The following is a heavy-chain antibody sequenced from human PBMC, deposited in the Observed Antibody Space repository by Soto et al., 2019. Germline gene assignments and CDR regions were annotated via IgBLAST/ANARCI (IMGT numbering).Heavy chain of an antibody. CDR3: ARDDCSSTSCLQPYYYGMDV. V-gene: IGHV1-2*02. CDR1: GYTFTGYY. J-gene: IGHJ6*02. CDR2: INPNSGGT. D-gene: IGHD2-2*01. Sequence: QVQLVQSGAEVKKPGASVKVSCKASGYTFTGYYMHWVRQAPGQGLEWMGWINPNSGGTNYAQKFQGRVTLTRDTSYSTAYMELSRLRSDDTAVYYCARDDCSSTSCLQPYYYGMDVWGQGTTVTVSS.